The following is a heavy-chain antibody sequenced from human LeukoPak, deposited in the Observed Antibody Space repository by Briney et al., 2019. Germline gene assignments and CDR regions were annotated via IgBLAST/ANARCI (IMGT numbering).Heavy chain of an antibody. Sequence: GGSLRLSCAASGFTFSSYSMNWVRQAPGKGLEWVSSISSSSSYIYYADSVKGRFTISRDNAKNSLYPQMNSLGAEDTAVYYCARGCGSGSYYNSWFDPWGQGTLVTVSS. D-gene: IGHD3-10*01. V-gene: IGHV3-21*01. J-gene: IGHJ5*02. CDR1: GFTFSSYS. CDR3: ARGCGSGSYYNSWFDP. CDR2: ISSSSSYI.